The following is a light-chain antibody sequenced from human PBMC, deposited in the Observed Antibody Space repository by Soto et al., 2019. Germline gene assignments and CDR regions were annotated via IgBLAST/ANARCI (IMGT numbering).Light chain of an antibody. V-gene: IGKV3-15*01. CDR3: QQYNNWPRAT. CDR2: RAS. J-gene: IGKJ4*01. Sequence: IVMTQSPATLSVSPSERATPCWRASQSINSNLAWYQQKPGPAPRLLMFRASIRATGFPARFSVSGSGTEFNITISSLQSEDAAIYYCQQYNNWPRATFGGGTKVDIK. CDR1: QSINSN.